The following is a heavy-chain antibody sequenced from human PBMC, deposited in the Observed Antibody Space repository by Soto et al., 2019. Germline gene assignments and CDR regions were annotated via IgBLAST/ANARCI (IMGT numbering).Heavy chain of an antibody. V-gene: IGHV3-23*01. CDR3: AKGPTIFGVVITFEFYYGMDV. CDR1: GFILSSSA. D-gene: IGHD3-3*01. J-gene: IGHJ6*02. Sequence: GSLSLSCAASGFILSSSAMSWVRQAPGKGLEWVSAISGSGTSTYYADSVKGRFTISGDNSKNTVYLQMNSLRAEDTAVYYCAKGPTIFGVVITFEFYYGMDVWGQGTTVTVSS. CDR2: ISGSGTST.